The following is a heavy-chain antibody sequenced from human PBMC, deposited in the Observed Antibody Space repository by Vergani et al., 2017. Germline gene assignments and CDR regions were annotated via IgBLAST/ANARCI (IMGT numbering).Heavy chain of an antibody. D-gene: IGHD3-22*01. V-gene: IGHV3-21*01. Sequence: EVQLVESGGGLVKPGGSLRLSYAASGFTFSSYSMNWVRQAPGKGLEWVSSISSSSSYIYYADSVKGRFTISRDNAKNSLYLQMNSLRAEDTAVYYCARDLGVSTMIVVVDAFDIWGQGTMVTVSS. CDR3: ARDLGVSTMIVVVDAFDI. CDR1: GFTFSSYS. J-gene: IGHJ3*02. CDR2: ISSSSSYI.